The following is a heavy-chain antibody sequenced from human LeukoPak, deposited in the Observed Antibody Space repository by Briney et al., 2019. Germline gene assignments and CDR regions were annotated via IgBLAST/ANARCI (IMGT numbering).Heavy chain of an antibody. CDR3: ARDGRGELLPDY. J-gene: IGHJ4*02. D-gene: IGHD1-26*01. CDR2: MNHGGST. V-gene: IGHV4-34*01. CDR1: GGSFSGYY. Sequence: SETLSLTCAVYGGSFSGYYWNWIRQPPGKGLEWIGEMNHGGSTNYNPSLKSRVTISVDTSKNQFSLKLSSVTAADTAVYYCARDGRGELLPDYWGQGTLVTVSS.